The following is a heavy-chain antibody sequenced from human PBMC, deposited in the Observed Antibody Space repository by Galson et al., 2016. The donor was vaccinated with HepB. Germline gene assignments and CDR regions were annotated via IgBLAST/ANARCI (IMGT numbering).Heavy chain of an antibody. CDR3: ARPHFTYGFTSLDY. Sequence: SVKVSCKASGYTFSSHAVHWVRRAPGQGLEWMGWINAGNGNTRYSQKFQGRVTISRDTSASIVYLELSSLTSGDTAVYYCARPHFTYGFTSLDYWGQGTLVTGSS. D-gene: IGHD4-17*01. V-gene: IGHV1-3*01. CDR2: INAGNGNT. J-gene: IGHJ4*02. CDR1: GYTFSSHA.